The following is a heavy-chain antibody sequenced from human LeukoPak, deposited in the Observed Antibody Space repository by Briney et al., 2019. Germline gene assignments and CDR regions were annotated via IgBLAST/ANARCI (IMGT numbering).Heavy chain of an antibody. CDR2: IKPDSGDT. CDR3: ARGDCSVSGCHGGNWFDP. V-gene: IGHV1-2*02. D-gene: IGHD2-15*01. J-gene: IGHJ5*02. Sequence: ASVKVSCKASGYTFTGYYIHWVRQAPGQGLGWMGWIKPDSGDTKFAQDFQGRVTMTRDTSSSTAHMELSRLRSDDTAVYYCARGDCSVSGCHGGNWFDPWGQGPLVTVSS. CDR1: GYTFTGYY.